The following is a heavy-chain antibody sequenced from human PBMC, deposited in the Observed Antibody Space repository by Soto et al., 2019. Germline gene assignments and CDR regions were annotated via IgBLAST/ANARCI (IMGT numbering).Heavy chain of an antibody. CDR3: AKGSSSTQYRNYYFYHMDV. Sequence: LLESGGGLVQPGGSLRLPCAASGLTFPSYAMNWVRQAPGKGLEWVSAIGGSGANTYYADSVKCRFTISRDNSKNTVYLQMNSLRAEDTAVYYCAKGSSSTQYRNYYFYHMDVWGKWTTVSVSS. D-gene: IGHD2-2*01. J-gene: IGHJ6*03. CDR2: IGGSGANT. V-gene: IGHV3-23*01. CDR1: GLTFPSYA.